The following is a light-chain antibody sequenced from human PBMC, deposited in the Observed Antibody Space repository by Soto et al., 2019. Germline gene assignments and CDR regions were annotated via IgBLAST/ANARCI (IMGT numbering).Light chain of an antibody. V-gene: IGKV1-5*01. CDR2: DAS. J-gene: IGKJ5*01. CDR3: KQSDTYPPT. CDR1: QSIGTW. Sequence: DIQMTQSPSTLSASVGDRVTITCRASQSIGTWLAWYQHRPGKAPSLLIYDASTLRSGVPSRFSGSGSGTEFTLTISSLQADDFATYNCKQSDTYPPTFGQGTRLDIK.